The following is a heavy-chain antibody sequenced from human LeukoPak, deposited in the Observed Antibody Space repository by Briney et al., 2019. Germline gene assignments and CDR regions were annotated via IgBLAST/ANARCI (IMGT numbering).Heavy chain of an antibody. CDR3: ARISTTANYAFDI. J-gene: IGHJ3*02. D-gene: IGHD1-1*01. V-gene: IGHV5-51*01. CDR2: IYPGDSDT. Sequence: GESLKISCKGSGYSFTSYWIGWVRQMPGKGLEWMGIIYPGDSDTRYSPSFQSQVTISADKSISTAYLQWSSLKASDTAMYYCARISTTANYAFDIWGQGTMVTVSS. CDR1: GYSFTSYW.